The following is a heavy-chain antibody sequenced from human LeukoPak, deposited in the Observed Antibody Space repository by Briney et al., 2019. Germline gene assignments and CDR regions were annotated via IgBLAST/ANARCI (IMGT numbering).Heavy chain of an antibody. CDR2: TYSDT. CDR3: ARGSGSYGLWDY. CDR1: GFTISSHW. V-gene: IGHV3-74*01. Sequence: QPGGSLRLSCAASGFTISSHWMHWVRQAPGKGLVWVSRTYSDTDYADSVKGRFTISRDNAKNTLYLQMDSLRAEDTAVYYCARGSGSYGLWDYWGQGTLVTASS. D-gene: IGHD1-26*01. J-gene: IGHJ4*02.